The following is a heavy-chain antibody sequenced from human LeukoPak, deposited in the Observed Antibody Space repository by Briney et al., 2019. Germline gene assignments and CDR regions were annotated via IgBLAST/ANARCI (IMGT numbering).Heavy chain of an antibody. CDR1: GGSISSSSYY. CDR2: IYYSGST. D-gene: IGHD3-22*01. CDR3: ARAPEPWGSSGYYLDY. V-gene: IGHV4-39*07. Sequence: SETLSLTYTVSGGSISSSSYYWDWIRQPPGKGLEWIGSIYYSGSTYYNPSLKSRVTISVDTSKNHFSLKLRSVTAADTAVYYCARAPEPWGSSGYYLDYWGQGTLVTVSS. J-gene: IGHJ4*02.